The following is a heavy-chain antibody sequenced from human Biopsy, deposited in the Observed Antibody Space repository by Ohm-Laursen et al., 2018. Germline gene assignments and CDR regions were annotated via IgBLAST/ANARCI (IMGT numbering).Heavy chain of an antibody. D-gene: IGHD2/OR15-2a*01. V-gene: IGHV1-18*01. CDR1: GYTFTSYD. J-gene: IGHJ4*02. CDR2: ISPYNDKT. CDR3: ARVFCTSTTCYGLLDN. Sequence: VASVKASCKASGYTFTSYDISWVRQAPGQGLEWMGWISPYNDKTSYPPKLQDRVTMTADTSTNTAHMELRSLRSDDTAVYYCARVFCTSTTCYGLLDNWGQGTVVTVSS.